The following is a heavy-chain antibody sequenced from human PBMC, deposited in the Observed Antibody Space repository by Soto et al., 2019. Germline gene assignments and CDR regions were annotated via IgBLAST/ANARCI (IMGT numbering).Heavy chain of an antibody. D-gene: IGHD2-2*02. CDR1: GYTFSTYG. Sequence: QVQLVQSGAEMKKPGASVKVSCKASGYTFSTYGITWVRQAPGQGLDWMGWINPFKGDTNSAARFQDRVTMTTDTSTRTAYMELRSLRSDATAVYYCARVKVPAAILGAFALWGQGTLVTVSS. V-gene: IGHV1-18*01. CDR2: INPFKGDT. CDR3: ARVKVPAAILGAFAL. J-gene: IGHJ3*01.